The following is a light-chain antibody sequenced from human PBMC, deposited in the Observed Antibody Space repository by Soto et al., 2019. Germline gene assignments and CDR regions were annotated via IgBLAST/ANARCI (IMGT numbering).Light chain of an antibody. Sequence: DIQMTQSPSSLSASVGDRVTITCRASQSITNSLNWYQHKPWKAPTLLVYAASSLQSGVPSRFSGSGSGTDFTLTISSLQPEDFATYFCQQGHSMPFTFGPGTKVDIK. V-gene: IGKV1-39*01. J-gene: IGKJ3*01. CDR1: QSITNS. CDR2: AAS. CDR3: QQGHSMPFT.